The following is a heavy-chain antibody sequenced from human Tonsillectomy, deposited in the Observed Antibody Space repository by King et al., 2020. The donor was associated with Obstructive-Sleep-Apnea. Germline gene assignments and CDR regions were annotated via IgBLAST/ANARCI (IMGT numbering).Heavy chain of an antibody. CDR1: GGSINNYY. CDR3: ARLLQLERHPLSGYYFYGMDV. D-gene: IGHD1-1*01. J-gene: IGHJ6*02. V-gene: IGHV4-59*01. CDR2: IYYSGDT. Sequence: QLQESGPGLVRPSETLSLTCTVSGGSINNYYWSWIRQPPRKGLEWIGYIYYSGDTNYSPSLQSRVTMSVDRSRKVFSLNLSSVTAADTAVYYCARLLQLERHPLSGYYFYGMDVWGQGTTVTVSS.